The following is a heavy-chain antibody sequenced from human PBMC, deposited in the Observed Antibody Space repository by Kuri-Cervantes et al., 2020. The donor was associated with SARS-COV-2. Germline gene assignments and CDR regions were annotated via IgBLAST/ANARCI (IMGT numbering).Heavy chain of an antibody. D-gene: IGHD3-10*01. J-gene: IGHJ5*02. V-gene: IGHV3-23*01. CDR3: AKGGPMVRGEIRNNWFDP. CDR1: GFTFSSYA. CDR2: ITGSGDNI. Sequence: GESLKISCAASGFTFSSYAVSWVRQAPGKGLEWVSLITGSGDNIYYADSVRGRFTISRDNSRNTLYLQMNSLRTEDTAVYYCAKGGPMVRGEIRNNWFDPWGQGTLVTVSS.